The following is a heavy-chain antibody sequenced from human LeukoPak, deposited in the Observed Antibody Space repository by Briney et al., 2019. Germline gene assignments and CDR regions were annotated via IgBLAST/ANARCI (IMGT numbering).Heavy chain of an antibody. CDR1: GGSISSYY. V-gene: IGHV4-59*01. J-gene: IGHJ4*02. D-gene: IGHD3-3*01. CDR3: ARDSTDDDYYFDY. CDR2: IYYSGST. Sequence: SETLSLTCTASGGSISSYYWSWTRQPPGKGLEWIGYIYYSGSTNYNPSLKSRVTISVDTSKNQFSLKLSSVTAADTAVYYCARDSTDDDYYFDYWGQGTLVTVSS.